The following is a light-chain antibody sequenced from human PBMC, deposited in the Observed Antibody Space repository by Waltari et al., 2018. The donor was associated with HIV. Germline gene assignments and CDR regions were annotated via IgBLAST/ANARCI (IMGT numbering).Light chain of an antibody. V-gene: IGKV3-11*01. CDR1: QSVSSY. J-gene: IGKJ5*01. CDR2: DTS. Sequence: EIVLTQSPATLSLSPGERATLSCRASQSVSSYLAWYQQKPVQPPRPPIYDTSSRATGIPARFSGSGSGTDFTLTISSLEPEDFAVYYCQQRSNWPGITFGQGTRLEIK. CDR3: QQRSNWPGIT.